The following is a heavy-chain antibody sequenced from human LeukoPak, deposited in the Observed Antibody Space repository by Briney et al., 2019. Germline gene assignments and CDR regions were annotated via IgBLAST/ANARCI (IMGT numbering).Heavy chain of an antibody. CDR3: ASLGYCSGGSCYVGDWFDP. CDR2: ISYDGSNK. CDR1: GFTFSSYA. D-gene: IGHD2-15*01. V-gene: IGHV3-30-3*01. J-gene: IGHJ5*02. Sequence: GRSLRLSCAASGFTFSSYAMHWVRQAPGKGLEWVAVISYDGSNKYYADSVKGRFTISRDNSKNTLYLQMNSLRAEDTAVYYCASLGYCSGGSCYVGDWFDPWGQGTLVTVSS.